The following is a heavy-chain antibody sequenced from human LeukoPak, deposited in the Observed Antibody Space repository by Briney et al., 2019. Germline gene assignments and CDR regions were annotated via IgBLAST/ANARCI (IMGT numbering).Heavy chain of an antibody. V-gene: IGHV3-74*01. D-gene: IGHD6-19*01. J-gene: IGHJ6*02. Sequence: GGSLRLSCAASGFTFSSYWMHWVRQAPGKGLVWVSRINSDGSSTSYADSVKGRFTISRDNAKNTLYLQTNSLRAEDTAVYYCASASSGWLDYYYGMDVWGQGTTVTVSS. CDR3: ASASSGWLDYYYGMDV. CDR1: GFTFSSYW. CDR2: INSDGSST.